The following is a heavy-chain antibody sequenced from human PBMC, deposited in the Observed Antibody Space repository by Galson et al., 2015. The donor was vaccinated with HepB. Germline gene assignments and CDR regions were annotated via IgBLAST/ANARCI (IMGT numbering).Heavy chain of an antibody. J-gene: IGHJ2*01. CDR3: ARDRGGYWYFDL. CDR2: INAGNGNT. V-gene: IGHV1-3*01. D-gene: IGHD2-15*01. CDR1: GYTFTSYA. Sequence: SVKVSCKASGYTFTSYAMHWVRQAPGQRLEWMGWINAGNGNTKYSQKFQGRVTITRDTSASTAYMELSSLRSEDTAVYYCARDRGGYWYFDLWGRGTLVTVSS.